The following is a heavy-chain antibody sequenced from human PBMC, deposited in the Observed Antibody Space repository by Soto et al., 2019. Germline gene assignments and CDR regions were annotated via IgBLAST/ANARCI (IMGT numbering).Heavy chain of an antibody. CDR2: IRTSSSTI. CDR3: ARGGSGKYSSSWYDGGFTFDY. J-gene: IGHJ4*02. D-gene: IGHD6-13*01. Sequence: PGGSLRLSCAASGFTFSSYSMNWVRQAPGKGLEWVSYIRTSSSTIYYADSVKGRFTISRDNAKNSLYLQMNSLRAEDTAVYYCARGGSGKYSSSWYDGGFTFDYWGQGTLVTVSS. CDR1: GFTFSSYS. V-gene: IGHV3-48*01.